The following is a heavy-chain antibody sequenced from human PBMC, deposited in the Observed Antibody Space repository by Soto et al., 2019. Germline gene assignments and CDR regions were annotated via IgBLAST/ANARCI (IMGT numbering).Heavy chain of an antibody. D-gene: IGHD6-13*01. J-gene: IGHJ3*02. CDR2: INPNSGVT. CDR1: GFNVYF. Sequence: ASLKVSWKAAGFNVYFLHWVRQAPGQGLEWIGRINPNSGVTKYAQQFQGRVTLTRDPSITTAFMDLVSLHFDDTAVYYCALERQLNSPSDGFDIWAQGTMVTVSS. CDR3: ALERQLNSPSDGFDI. V-gene: IGHV1-2*02.